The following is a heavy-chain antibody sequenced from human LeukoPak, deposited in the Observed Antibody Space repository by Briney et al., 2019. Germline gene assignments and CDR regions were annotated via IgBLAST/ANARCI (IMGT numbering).Heavy chain of an antibody. Sequence: SQTLSLTCTVSGGSISSGGYYWSWIRQPPGKGLEWIGYIYHSGSTYSNPALKSRVTISVDTSKNQFSLKLSSVTAADTAVYYCARVRLGGIEDYFDYWGQGTLVTVSS. CDR3: ARVRLGGIEDYFDY. V-gene: IGHV4-30-2*01. J-gene: IGHJ4*02. D-gene: IGHD3-16*01. CDR2: IYHSGST. CDR1: GGSISSGGYY.